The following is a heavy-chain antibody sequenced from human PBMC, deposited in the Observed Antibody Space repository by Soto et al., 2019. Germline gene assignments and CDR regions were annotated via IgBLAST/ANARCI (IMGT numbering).Heavy chain of an antibody. Sequence: SVKVSCKASGGTFSSYAISWVRQAPGQGLEWMGGIIPIFGTANYAQKFQGRVTITADESTSTAYMELSSLRAEDTAVYYCAKSISYSSGWQYFDYWGQGTLVTVSS. CDR3: AKSISYSSGWQYFDY. CDR2: IIPIFGTA. V-gene: IGHV1-69*13. J-gene: IGHJ4*02. D-gene: IGHD6-19*01. CDR1: GGTFSSYA.